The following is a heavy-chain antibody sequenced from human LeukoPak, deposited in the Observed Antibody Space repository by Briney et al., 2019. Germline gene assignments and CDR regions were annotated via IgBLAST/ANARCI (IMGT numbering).Heavy chain of an antibody. CDR2: ISSSSSTI. CDR1: GFTFSSYS. V-gene: IGHV3-48*01. J-gene: IGHJ3*02. CDR3: ARDLDPQQPRFAFDI. D-gene: IGHD6-13*01. Sequence: PGGSLRLSCAASGFTFSSYSMTWVRQAPGKGLEWVSYISSSSSTIYYADSVKGRFTISRDNAKNSLYLQMNSMRAEDTDVYYCARDLDPQQPRFAFDIWGQGTMVTVSS.